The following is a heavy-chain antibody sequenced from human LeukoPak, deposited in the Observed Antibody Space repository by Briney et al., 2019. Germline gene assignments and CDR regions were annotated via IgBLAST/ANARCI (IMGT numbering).Heavy chain of an antibody. CDR3: ARGILTALDY. J-gene: IGHJ4*02. D-gene: IGHD2-8*01. CDR1: GGSISSYY. Sequence: SETLSLTCTVSGGSISSYYWSWIRQPPGKGLEWIGYIYSSGTTNYSPSLKSRVTLSVDASKNQFSLKLTSVTAADTAVYYCARGILTALDYWGQGTLVTVSS. CDR2: IYSSGTT. V-gene: IGHV4-59*01.